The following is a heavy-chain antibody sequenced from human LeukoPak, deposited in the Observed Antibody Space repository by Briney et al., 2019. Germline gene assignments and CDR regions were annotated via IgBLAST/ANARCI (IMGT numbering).Heavy chain of an antibody. Sequence: GGSLRLSCAASGFTFSSYWMHWVRQAPGKGLVWVSRINSDGSSTSYADSVKSRFTISRDNAKNTLYLQMNSLRAEDTAVYYCAREYYDSSGYSSDAFDIWGQGTMVTVSS. D-gene: IGHD3-22*01. V-gene: IGHV3-74*01. CDR1: GFTFSSYW. CDR2: INSDGSST. J-gene: IGHJ3*02. CDR3: AREYYDSSGYSSDAFDI.